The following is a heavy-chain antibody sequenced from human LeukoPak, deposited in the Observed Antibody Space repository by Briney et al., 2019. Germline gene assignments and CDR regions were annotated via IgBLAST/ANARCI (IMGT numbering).Heavy chain of an antibody. D-gene: IGHD1-26*01. J-gene: IGHJ4*02. CDR2: IYYSGSA. V-gene: IGHV4-59*01. Sequence: SETLSLTCTVSGGSISTYYWSWIRQPPGKGLEWIGYIYYSGSANYNPSLKSRVTISVDTSKNQFSLKLTSVTAADTAVYYCARGVNSGYFDYCGQGTLVTVSS. CDR3: ARGVNSGYFDY. CDR1: GGSISTYY.